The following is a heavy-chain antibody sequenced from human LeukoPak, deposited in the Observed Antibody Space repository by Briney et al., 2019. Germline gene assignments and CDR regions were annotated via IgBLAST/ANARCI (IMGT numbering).Heavy chain of an antibody. CDR2: IYYSGST. D-gene: IGHD6-6*01. V-gene: IGHV4-59*01. Sequence: SETLSLTCTVSGGSISSYYWSWIRQPPGKGLEWIGYIYYSGSTNYNPSLKSRVTISVDTSKNQFSLKLSSVTAADTAVYYCARLSYSSSSAPYYWGQGTLVTVSS. CDR1: GGSISSYY. CDR3: ARLSYSSSSAPYY. J-gene: IGHJ4*02.